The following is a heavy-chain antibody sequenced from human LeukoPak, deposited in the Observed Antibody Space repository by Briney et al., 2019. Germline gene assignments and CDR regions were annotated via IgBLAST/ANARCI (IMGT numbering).Heavy chain of an antibody. CDR3: AKATRGLEDY. D-gene: IGHD1-1*01. CDR1: GFTFSDYY. J-gene: IGHJ4*02. V-gene: IGHV3-11*04. CDR2: ITSSGTTI. Sequence: PGGSLRLSCAASGFTFSDYYMTWIRQAPGKGLEWVSYITSSGTTIYYADSVKGRFTISRDNAKNSLYLQMNSLRAEDTAVYYCAKATRGLEDYWGQGTLVTVSS.